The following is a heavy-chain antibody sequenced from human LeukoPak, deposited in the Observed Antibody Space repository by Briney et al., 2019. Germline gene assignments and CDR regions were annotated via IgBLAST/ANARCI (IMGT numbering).Heavy chain of an antibody. CDR2: IKEDGSLT. CDR1: GFTFSSSW. V-gene: IGHV3-7*03. Sequence: PGGSLRLSCAASGFTFSSSWMDWVRQAPGRVLEWVANIKEDGSLTFYVDSVKGRFTISRDNAKNSLYLQMNSLRVDDTAVYYCARDRGYKAFDIWGQGTMVTVSS. J-gene: IGHJ3*02. D-gene: IGHD5-18*01. CDR3: ARDRGYKAFDI.